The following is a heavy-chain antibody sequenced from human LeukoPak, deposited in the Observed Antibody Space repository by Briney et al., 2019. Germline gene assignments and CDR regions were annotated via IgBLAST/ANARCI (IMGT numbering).Heavy chain of an antibody. D-gene: IGHD1-1*01. V-gene: IGHV4-61*01. CDR2: IYYRGDT. J-gene: IGHJ4*02. CDR3: AREPESTAGNYFDN. CDR1: GGSISSSSYY. Sequence: TSETLSLTCTVSGGSISSSSYYWNWIRQSPGKGLEWIGYIYYRGDTRYNPSLKSRVTISIDTSKSQFSLKLNSVNAADTAIYYCAREPESTAGNYFDNWGQGTLVTVSS.